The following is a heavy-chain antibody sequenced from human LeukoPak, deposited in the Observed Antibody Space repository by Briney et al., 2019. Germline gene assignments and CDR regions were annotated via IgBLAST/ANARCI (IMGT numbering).Heavy chain of an antibody. CDR2: ISGSGST. V-gene: IGHV4-4*07. CDR3: ARDRGSDGSDQLDP. Sequence: SETLSLTCTVSGASISSFHWTWIRQPAGKGLEWIGRISGSGSTIYNPSLKSRVTMSLAMSNNQYFLKLSSVTAADTSVYYCARDRGSDGSDQLDPWGQGILVTVSS. CDR1: GASISSFH. J-gene: IGHJ5*02. D-gene: IGHD3-10*01.